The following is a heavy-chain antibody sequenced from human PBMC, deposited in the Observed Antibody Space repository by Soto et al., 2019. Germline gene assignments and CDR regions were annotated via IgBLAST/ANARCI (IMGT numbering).Heavy chain of an antibody. CDR1: GGSISSGGYY. CDR2: IDYSGST. V-gene: IGHV4-31*03. Sequence: QVQLQESGPGLVKPSQTLSLTCTVSGGSISSGGYYWSWIRQHPGKVLEWIGYIDYSGSTYYNPSLKSRVTVSVDTSKNQFSLKLSSVTAADTAVYYCARVISYGYFDYWGQGTLVTVSS. CDR3: ARVISYGYFDY. J-gene: IGHJ4*02. D-gene: IGHD1-26*01.